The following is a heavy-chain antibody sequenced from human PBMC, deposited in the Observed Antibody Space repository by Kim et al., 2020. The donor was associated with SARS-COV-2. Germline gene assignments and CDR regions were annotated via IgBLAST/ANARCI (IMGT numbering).Heavy chain of an antibody. D-gene: IGHD4-4*01. CDR2: IYPGDSDT. V-gene: IGHV5-51*01. J-gene: IGHJ6*03. CDR1: GYSFTSYW. Sequence: GESLKISCKGSGYSFTSYWIGWVRQMPGKGLEWMGIIYPGDSDTRYSPSFQGQVTISADKSISTAYLQWSSLKASDTAMYYCARLPDSNPPYYYYYMDVWGKGTTVTVSS. CDR3: ARLPDSNPPYYYYYMDV.